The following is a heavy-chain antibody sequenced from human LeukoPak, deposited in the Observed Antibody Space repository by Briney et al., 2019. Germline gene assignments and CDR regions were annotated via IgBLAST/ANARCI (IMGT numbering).Heavy chain of an antibody. CDR2: ISSISTII. Sequence: GGSLRLSCAASGFTFNSFSMNWVRQAPGKGLEWVSYISSISTIIYYAGSVKGRFTISRDNAKNSLYLQMNSLRDEDTAVYYCARDLHSGAYTFDYWGQGTLVTVAS. CDR1: GFTFNSFS. CDR3: ARDLHSGAYTFDY. J-gene: IGHJ4*02. V-gene: IGHV3-48*02. D-gene: IGHD1-26*01.